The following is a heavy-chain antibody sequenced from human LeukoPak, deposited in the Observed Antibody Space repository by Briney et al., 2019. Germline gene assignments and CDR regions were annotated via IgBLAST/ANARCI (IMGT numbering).Heavy chain of an antibody. J-gene: IGHJ4*02. CDR2: ISSNGGST. Sequence: GGSLRLSCPVSGFTFSNYAMHWVRQAPGKGLEYVSGISSNGGSTYYADSVKGRFTISRDNSKNTLYLQMSSLRAEDTAVYYCVILRHTLVRWGQGTLVTVSS. CDR1: GFTFSNYA. CDR3: VILRHTLVR. D-gene: IGHD3-10*01. V-gene: IGHV3-64D*06.